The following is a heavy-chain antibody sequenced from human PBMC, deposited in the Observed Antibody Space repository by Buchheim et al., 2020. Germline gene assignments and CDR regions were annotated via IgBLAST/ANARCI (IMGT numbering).Heavy chain of an antibody. CDR3: ARERWNIAAAGNDTPLPDYYYYYGMDV. D-gene: IGHD6-13*01. CDR2: IIPIFGTA. J-gene: IGHJ6*02. CDR1: GGTFSSYA. V-gene: IGHV1-69*01. Sequence: QVQLVQSGAEVKKPGSSVKVSCKASGGTFSSYAISWVRQAPGQGLEWMGGIIPIFGTANYAQKFQGRVTITANESTSTAYMELSSLRSEDTAVYYCARERWNIAAAGNDTPLPDYYYYYGMDVWGQGTT.